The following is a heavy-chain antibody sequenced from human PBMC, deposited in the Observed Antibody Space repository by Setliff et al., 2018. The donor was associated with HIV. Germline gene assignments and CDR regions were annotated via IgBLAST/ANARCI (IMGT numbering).Heavy chain of an antibody. V-gene: IGHV4-34*01. CDR2: INHSGST. D-gene: IGHD6-25*01. J-gene: IGHJ5*02. CDR1: GGSFSSYK. CDR3: ARDLGTAVNT. Sequence: SETLSLTCAVYGGSFSSYKWNWIRQAPGKGLEWIGEINHSGSTNYNPSLKSRVTISVDKSKNQFSLTLSSVTAADTAVYYCARDLGTAVNTWGQGTLVTVSS.